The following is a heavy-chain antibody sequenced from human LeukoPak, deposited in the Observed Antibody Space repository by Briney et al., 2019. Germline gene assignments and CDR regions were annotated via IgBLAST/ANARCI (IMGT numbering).Heavy chain of an antibody. Sequence: GESLKISCKGSGYSFANFWIGWVRQVPGKGLEWMGVIYPVYSDARYSPSFQGQVTMSADKSINTASLQWSSLKASDTAMYYCARHFGGSYYDDYWGQGTLVTVSS. J-gene: IGHJ4*02. CDR2: IYPVYSDA. V-gene: IGHV5-51*01. CDR3: ARHFGGSYYDDY. D-gene: IGHD1-26*01. CDR1: GYSFANFW.